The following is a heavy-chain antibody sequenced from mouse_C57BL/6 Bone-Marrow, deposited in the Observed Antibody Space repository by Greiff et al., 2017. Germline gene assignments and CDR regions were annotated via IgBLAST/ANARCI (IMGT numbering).Heavy chain of an antibody. J-gene: IGHJ3*01. CDR3: TGLLLFAY. CDR2: FDPENGDT. V-gene: IGHV14-4*01. CDR1: GFNIKDAY. Sequence: VQLQQSGAELVRPGASVKLSCTASGFNIKDAYMHWVKQRPEQGLEWIGWFDPENGDTEYASKFQGKATIPAATSSNPSYLQLTSLTPADTAVYYCTGLLLFAYWGQGTLVTVTA. D-gene: IGHD2-3*01.